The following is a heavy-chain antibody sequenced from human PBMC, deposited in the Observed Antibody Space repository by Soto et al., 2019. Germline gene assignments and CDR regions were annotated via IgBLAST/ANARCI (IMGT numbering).Heavy chain of an antibody. CDR1: GFTFSSYA. J-gene: IGHJ4*02. Sequence: EVQLLESGGGLVQPGGSLRLSCAASGFTFSSYAMTWVRQAPGKGLEWVSAISGSGGTYYAESVKGRFTISRDNSKSTLYVQMNSLRGEDTAVYYCAKETRHGDVWSGHDYWGQVTLVTVSS. CDR3: AKETRHGDVWSGHDY. V-gene: IGHV3-23*01. D-gene: IGHD3-3*01. CDR2: ISGSGGT.